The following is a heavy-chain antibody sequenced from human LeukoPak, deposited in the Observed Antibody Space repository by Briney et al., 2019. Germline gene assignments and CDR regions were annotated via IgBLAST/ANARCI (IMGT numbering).Heavy chain of an antibody. V-gene: IGHV3-11*04. CDR3: ARAGGSYQVFDY. CDR1: GFTFSDYY. Sequence: GGSLRLSCAACGFTFSDYYMSWIRQAPGKGLEWISYISSSGSTIYYADSVKGRFIISRDNSKNTLYLQMNSLRAEDTAVYYCARAGGSYQVFDYWGQGTLVTVSS. CDR2: ISSSGSTI. J-gene: IGHJ4*02. D-gene: IGHD1-26*01.